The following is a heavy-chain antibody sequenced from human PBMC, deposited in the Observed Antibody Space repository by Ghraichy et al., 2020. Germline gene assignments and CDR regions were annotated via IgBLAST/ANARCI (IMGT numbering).Heavy chain of an antibody. V-gene: IGHV1-69*13. CDR3: ARPVDTAMVYGAYYFDY. CDR2: IIPIFGTA. CDR1: GGTFSSYA. J-gene: IGHJ4*02. D-gene: IGHD5-18*01. Sequence: SVKVSCKASGGTFSSYAISWVRQAPGQGLEWMGGIIPIFGTANYAQKFQGRVTITADESTSTAYMELSSLRSEDTAVYYCARPVDTAMVYGAYYFDYWGQGTLVTVSS.